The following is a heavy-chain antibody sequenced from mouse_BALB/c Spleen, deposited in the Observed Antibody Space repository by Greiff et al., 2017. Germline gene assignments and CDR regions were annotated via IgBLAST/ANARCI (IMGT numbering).Heavy chain of an antibody. CDR3: ARSGGNHPCMDY. D-gene: IGHD2-1*01. CDR1: GYTFTSYN. CDR2: IYPGNGDT. J-gene: IGHJ4*01. Sequence: QVQLQQPGAELVKPGASVKMSCKASGYTFTSYNMHWVKQTPGQGLEWIGAIYPGNGDTSYNQKFKGKATLTADKSSSTAYMQLSSLTSEDSAVYYCARSGGNHPCMDYWGQGTSVTVSS. V-gene: IGHV1-12*01.